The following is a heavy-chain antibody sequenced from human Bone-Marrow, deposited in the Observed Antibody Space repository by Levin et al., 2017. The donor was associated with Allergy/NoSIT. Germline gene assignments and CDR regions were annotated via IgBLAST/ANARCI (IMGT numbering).Heavy chain of an antibody. CDR1: GFTFSSND. J-gene: IGHJ5*02. D-gene: IGHD3-9*01. Sequence: AGESLKISCAASGFTFSSNDMHWVRQAPGTGLEWVAALSYHSTRNYYADSVKGRFTISRDNSKNTLYLQMDSLKTEDTAVYYCAKGRYFDWLNIEFDPRSQGTLVTVSS. CDR2: LSYHSTRN. V-gene: IGHV3-30*18. CDR3: AKGRYFDWLNIEFDP.